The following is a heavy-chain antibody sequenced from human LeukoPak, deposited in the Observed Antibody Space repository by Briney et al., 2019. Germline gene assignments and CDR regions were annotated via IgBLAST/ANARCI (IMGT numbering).Heavy chain of an antibody. CDR3: AKGGSPHSSTWSPTAPFDY. D-gene: IGHD6-13*01. CDR1: GFTFSNYG. V-gene: IGHV3-30*18. J-gene: IGHJ4*02. Sequence: PGGSLRLPCAASGFTFSNYGMHWVRQAPGKGLEWVAVISYDGSDKHYADSVKGRFTISRDNSKNTLYLQMNSLRVEDTAVYYCAKGGSPHSSTWSPTAPFDYWGQGTLVTVSS. CDR2: ISYDGSDK.